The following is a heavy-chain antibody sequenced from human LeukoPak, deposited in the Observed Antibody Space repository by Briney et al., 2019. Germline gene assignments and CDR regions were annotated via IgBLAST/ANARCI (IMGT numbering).Heavy chain of an antibody. D-gene: IGHD3-16*01. V-gene: IGHV4-59*01. CDR3: ARVGVPGAFDI. Sequence: PSETLSLTCTLSSGSISIYYCSWIRQPPGKGLEWIGYIYYSGNTNYNPSLKSRVTISIDTSKNQFSLKMRSVPAADTAVYYYARVGVPGAFDIWGQGTMVTISS. J-gene: IGHJ3*02. CDR2: IYYSGNT. CDR1: SGSISIYY.